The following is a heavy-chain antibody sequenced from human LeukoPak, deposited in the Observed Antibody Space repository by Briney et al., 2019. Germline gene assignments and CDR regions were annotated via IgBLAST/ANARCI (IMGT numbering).Heavy chain of an antibody. V-gene: IGHV3-21*01. D-gene: IGHD3-9*01. CDR3: AREEGWGILTGYYNGYFDY. CDR1: GFTFSSYS. J-gene: IGHJ4*02. Sequence: GGSLRPSCAASGFTFSSYSMNWVRQAPGKGLEWVSSISSSSSYIYYADSVKGRFTISRDNAKNSLYLQMNSLRAEDTAVYYCAREEGWGILTGYYNGYFDYWGQGTLVTVSS. CDR2: ISSSSSYI.